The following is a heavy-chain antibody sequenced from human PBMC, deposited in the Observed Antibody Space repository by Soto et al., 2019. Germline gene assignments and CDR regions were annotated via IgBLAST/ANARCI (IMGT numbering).Heavy chain of an antibody. V-gene: IGHV1-3*01. Sequence: SVKVSCKASGFTFVMYAIHWVRQAPGQGLEWMAWINAGNGHTTYSQKFQGRVTITRDTSARTVYMELRSLRFEDTATYYCARAGWFAEGYFDFWGQGTPVTVSS. D-gene: IGHD3-10*01. CDR3: ARAGWFAEGYFDF. CDR1: GFTFVMYA. CDR2: INAGNGHT. J-gene: IGHJ4*02.